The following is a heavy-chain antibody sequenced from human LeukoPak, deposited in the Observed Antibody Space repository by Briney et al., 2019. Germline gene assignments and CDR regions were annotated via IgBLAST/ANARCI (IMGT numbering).Heavy chain of an antibody. CDR3: ARGELMYDY. Sequence: PLSLTCTVSGGSISSGDNYWSWIRQPPGKGLEWIGYIYYSGSTFYNPSLESRVTMSVDTSKNQFSLKVSSVTAADTAIYYCARGELMYDYWGQGTLVTVSS. V-gene: IGHV4-30-4*01. J-gene: IGHJ4*02. CDR1: GGSISSGDNY. CDR2: IYYSGST. D-gene: IGHD1-26*01.